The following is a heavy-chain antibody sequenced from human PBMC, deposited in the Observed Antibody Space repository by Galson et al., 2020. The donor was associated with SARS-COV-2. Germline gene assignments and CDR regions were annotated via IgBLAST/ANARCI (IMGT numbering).Heavy chain of an antibody. D-gene: IGHD4-4*01. J-gene: IGHJ4*02. CDR3: VQFAGH. CDR2: FYGNGNT. CDR1: GGSIGADSY. Sequence: SETLSLTCGVSGGSIGADSYWGWIRQPPGKGLEWIGSFYGNGNTFYGPSLKGRVTISADVANGRVSLMLNSVTAADTAVYYCVQFAGHWGQGILVTVSS. V-gene: IGHV4-38-2*01.